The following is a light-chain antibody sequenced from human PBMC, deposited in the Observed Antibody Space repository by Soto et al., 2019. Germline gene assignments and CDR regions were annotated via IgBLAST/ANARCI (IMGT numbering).Light chain of an antibody. CDR3: QQCGSSPPLYT. V-gene: IGKV3-20*01. Sequence: EIVLTQSPGTLSLSPGERATLSCRASQSVNSRFLAWYQQKPGQAPRLLMYGESTRDTGIPDRFSGSGSGADFTVPISRLEPEEFAVYYRQQCGSSPPLYTFGQGTKLAIK. CDR2: GES. CDR1: QSVNSRF. J-gene: IGKJ2*01.